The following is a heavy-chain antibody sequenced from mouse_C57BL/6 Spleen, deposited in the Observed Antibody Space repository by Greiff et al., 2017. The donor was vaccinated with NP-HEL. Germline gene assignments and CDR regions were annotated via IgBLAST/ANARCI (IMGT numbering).Heavy chain of an antibody. CDR3: ARSDGSSYRYWYFDV. Sequence: VQLQQPGAELVRPGSSVKLSCKASGYTFTSYWMHWVKQRPIQGLEWIGNIDPSDSETHYNQKFKDKATLTVDKSSSTAYMQLSSLTSEDSAVYYCARSDGSSYRYWYFDVWGTGTTVTVSS. V-gene: IGHV1-52*01. CDR2: IDPSDSET. CDR1: GYTFTSYW. D-gene: IGHD1-1*01. J-gene: IGHJ1*03.